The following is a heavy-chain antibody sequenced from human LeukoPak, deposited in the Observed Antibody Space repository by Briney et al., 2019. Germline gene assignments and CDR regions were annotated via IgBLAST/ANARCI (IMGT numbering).Heavy chain of an antibody. V-gene: IGHV3-23*01. D-gene: IGHD1-14*01. J-gene: IGHJ6*02. CDR1: GFTFSSYA. Sequence: GGSLRLSCAASGFTFSSYAMSWVRQAPGKGLEWVSAISGSGGSTYYADSVKGRFTISRDNSKNTLYLQMNSLRAEDTAVYYCARTLPDFYYYGMDVWGQGTTVTVSS. CDR2: ISGSGGST. CDR3: ARTLPDFYYYGMDV.